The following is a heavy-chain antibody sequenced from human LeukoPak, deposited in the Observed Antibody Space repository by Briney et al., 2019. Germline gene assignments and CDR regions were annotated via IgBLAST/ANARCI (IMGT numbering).Heavy chain of an antibody. CDR1: GYTFSAYD. CDR2: INTNTGNP. Sequence: ASAKVSCKASGYTFSAYDIGWMRQAPGQGLEWMGGINTNTGNPTYAQGFTGRFVFSLDSSVSTAYLQIDSVEAEDTAVYFCARDLAVPGTARGYWGQGTLVTVSS. CDR3: ARDLAVPGTARGY. J-gene: IGHJ4*02. D-gene: IGHD6-19*01. V-gene: IGHV7-4-1*01.